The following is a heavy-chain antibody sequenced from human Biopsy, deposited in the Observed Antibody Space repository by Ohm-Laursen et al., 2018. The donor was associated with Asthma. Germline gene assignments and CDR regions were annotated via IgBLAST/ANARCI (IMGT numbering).Heavy chain of an antibody. D-gene: IGHD3-22*01. V-gene: IGHV4-31*02. J-gene: IGHJ4*02. CDR2: IYYSGST. CDR3: ARAQDYYDSRGYYRSFDY. Sequence: QTLSLTCAVSYGSITGGGYYWTWIRQHPGKGLEWIGFIYYSGSTYYNPSLKSRVSISIDTSKNQFSLKLSSVTAADTAVYYCARAQDYYDSRGYYRSFDYWGQGTLVTVSS. CDR1: YGSITGGGYY.